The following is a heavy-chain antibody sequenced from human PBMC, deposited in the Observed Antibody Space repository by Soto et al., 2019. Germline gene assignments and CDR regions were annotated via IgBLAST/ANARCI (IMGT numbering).Heavy chain of an antibody. CDR3: ETMDGYFQF. V-gene: IGHV3-23*01. CDR1: GFRFSSYS. CDR2: ITGSGDKT. Sequence: GGSLRHSCADSGFRFSSYSMSWVRQAPGKGLEWVSAITGSGDKTHYADSVKGRFTISRDNSKKTHYLQMSSLRAEDSAIYYCETMDGYFQFWGQGTLVTVS. J-gene: IGHJ4*02. D-gene: IGHD4-17*01.